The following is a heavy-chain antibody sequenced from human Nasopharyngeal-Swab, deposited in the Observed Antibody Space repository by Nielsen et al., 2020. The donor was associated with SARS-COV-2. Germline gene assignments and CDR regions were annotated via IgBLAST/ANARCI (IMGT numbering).Heavy chain of an antibody. Sequence: WVRQAPGQGLEWMGMINPGSGGTTYAQKFQGRVTMTRDTSTSTVFMDLSSLRSEDTAVYYCARRGRCSGSSCDMDVWGQGTTVTVSS. D-gene: IGHD2-2*01. V-gene: IGHV1-46*01. J-gene: IGHJ6*02. CDR2: INPGSGGT. CDR3: ARRGRCSGSSCDMDV.